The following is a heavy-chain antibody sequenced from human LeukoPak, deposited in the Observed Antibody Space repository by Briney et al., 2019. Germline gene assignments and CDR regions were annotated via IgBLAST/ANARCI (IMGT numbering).Heavy chain of an antibody. CDR3: AKEGSYVWGSYRFSN. CDR1: GFTFSSYG. D-gene: IGHD3-16*02. V-gene: IGHV3-30*02. CDR2: IRYDGSNK. J-gene: IGHJ4*02. Sequence: GGSLRLSCAASGFTFSSYGMHWVRQAPGKGLEWVAFIRYDGSNKYYADSVKGRFTISRDNSKNTLYLQMNSLRAEDTAVYYCAKEGSYVWGSYRFSNWGQGTLVTVSS.